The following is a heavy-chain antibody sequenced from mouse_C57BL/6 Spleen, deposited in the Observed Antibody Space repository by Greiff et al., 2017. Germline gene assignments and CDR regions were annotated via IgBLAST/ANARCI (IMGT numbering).Heavy chain of an antibody. CDR1: GFTFSDYY. J-gene: IGHJ3*01. D-gene: IGHD2-4*01. CDR2: INYDGSST. V-gene: IGHV5-16*01. CDR3: ARGGRIYYDYDVGFAY. Sequence: EVMLVESEGGLVQPGSSMKLSCTASGFTFSDYYMAWVRQVPEKGLEWVANINYDGSSTYYLDSLKSRFIISRDNAKNILYLQMSSRKSEDTATYYCARGGRIYYDYDVGFAYWGQGTLVTVSA.